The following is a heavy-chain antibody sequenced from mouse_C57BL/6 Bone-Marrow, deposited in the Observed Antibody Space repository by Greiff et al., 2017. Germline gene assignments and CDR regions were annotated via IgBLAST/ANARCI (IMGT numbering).Heavy chain of an antibody. CDR2: IDPENGDT. CDR3: ATVLRFAY. J-gene: IGHJ3*01. V-gene: IGHV14-4*01. CDR1: GFNIKDDY. D-gene: IGHD1-1*01. Sequence: EVQLQQSGAELVRPGASVKLSCTASGFNIKDDYMHWVKQRPEQGLEWIGWIDPENGDTEYASKFQGKATITADTSSNTAYLQLSSLTSADAAVYYCATVLRFAYWGQGTLVTVSA.